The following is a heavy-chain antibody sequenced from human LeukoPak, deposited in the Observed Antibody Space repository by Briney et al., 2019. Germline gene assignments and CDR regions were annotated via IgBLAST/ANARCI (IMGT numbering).Heavy chain of an antibody. CDR3: ARTRYYYNSRSYGAPYYFDY. D-gene: IGHD3-10*01. CDR2: IYYSGSI. CDR1: GGSISSNSYY. Sequence: SETLSLTCAVSGGSISSNSYYWGWIRQPPGKGLDWIGSIYYSGSIYYNPSLKSRVTISVDTSKNQFSLKLSSVTAADTAVYYCARTRYYYNSRSYGAPYYFDYWGQGTLVTVSS. V-gene: IGHV4-39*01. J-gene: IGHJ4*02.